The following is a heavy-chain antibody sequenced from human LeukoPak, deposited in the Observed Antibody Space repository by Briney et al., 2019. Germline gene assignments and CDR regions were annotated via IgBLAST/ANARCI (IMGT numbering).Heavy chain of an antibody. D-gene: IGHD3-3*01. Sequence: ETLSLTCTVSGGSISSYYWSWIRQPPGKGLEWVSAISGSGGSTYYADSVKGRFTISRDNSKNTLYLQMNSLRAEDTAVYYCARKQSYDFWSGYSPFDPWGQGTLVTVSS. J-gene: IGHJ5*02. CDR1: GGSISSYY. CDR3: ARKQSYDFWSGYSPFDP. V-gene: IGHV3-23*01. CDR2: ISGSGGST.